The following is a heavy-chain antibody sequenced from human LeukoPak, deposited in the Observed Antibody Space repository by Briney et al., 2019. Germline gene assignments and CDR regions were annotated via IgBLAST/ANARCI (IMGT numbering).Heavy chain of an antibody. CDR3: ARHDGRGGATMGAFDS. V-gene: IGHV4-39*01. CDR1: GDSISSSSHH. J-gene: IGHJ4*02. Sequence: SETLSLTCAVSGDSISSSSHHWGWIRQSPGKGLEWVGSIYYGRTTYYNPSLNSRVTISVLTSKNQFSLQLNSVTAADTAVYYCARHDGRGGATMGAFDSWGQGSLVAVPS. D-gene: IGHD5-24*01. CDR2: IYYGRTT.